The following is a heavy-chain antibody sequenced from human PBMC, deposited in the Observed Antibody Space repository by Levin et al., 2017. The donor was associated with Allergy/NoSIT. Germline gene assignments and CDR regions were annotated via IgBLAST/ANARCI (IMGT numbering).Heavy chain of an antibody. V-gene: IGHV4-39*07. D-gene: IGHD1-14*01. CDR2: IYYSGST. CDR3: ARDYTRVRQQPGFDP. J-gene: IGHJ5*02. CDR1: GGSISSSSYY. Sequence: PSETLSLTCTVSGGSISSSSYYWGWIRQPPGKGLEWIGSIYYSGSTYYNPSLKSRVTISVDTSKNQLSLKLSSVTAADTAVYYCARDYTRVRQQPGFDPWGQGTLVTVSS.